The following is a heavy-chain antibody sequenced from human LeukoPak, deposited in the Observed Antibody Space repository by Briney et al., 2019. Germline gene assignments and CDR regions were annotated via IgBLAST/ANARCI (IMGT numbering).Heavy chain of an antibody. V-gene: IGHV4-31*03. D-gene: IGHD5-12*01. CDR3: ATGGYTGYDLPY. CDR2: IYYSGNT. CDR1: GGSISSGDYY. J-gene: IGHJ4*02. Sequence: SETLSLTCTVSGGSISSGDYYWTWIRQHPGKGLEWIGYIYYSGNTYYSPSLKSRVTISLDTSKNQFSLKLSSVTAADTAVYYCATGGYTGYDLPYWGQGTLVTVSS.